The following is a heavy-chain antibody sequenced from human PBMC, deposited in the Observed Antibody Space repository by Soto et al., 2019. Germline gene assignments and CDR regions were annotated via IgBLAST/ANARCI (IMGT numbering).Heavy chain of an antibody. CDR3: ALSWYSYYFDL. CDR2: INPNRGGT. Sequence: GASVKVSCKASGYTFTGYYMHWVRQAPGQGLEWMGWINPNRGGTNYAQKFQGRVTMTRDTSISTAYMELNSLRAEDTAVYYCALSWYSYYFDLWGQGTLVTVSS. J-gene: IGHJ4*02. CDR1: GYTFTGYY. V-gene: IGHV1-2*02. D-gene: IGHD1-1*01.